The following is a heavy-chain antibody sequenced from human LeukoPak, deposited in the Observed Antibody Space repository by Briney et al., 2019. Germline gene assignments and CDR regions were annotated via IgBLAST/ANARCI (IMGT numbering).Heavy chain of an antibody. Sequence: ASVKVSCKASGGTFSSYAISWVRQAPGQGLEWMGGNIPIFGTANYAQKFQGRVTITADESTSTAYMELSSLRSEDTAVYYCARDLRVAGANCYYYYMDVWGKGTTVTVSS. CDR3: ARDLRVAGANCYYYYMDV. J-gene: IGHJ6*03. CDR2: NIPIFGTA. CDR1: GGTFSSYA. D-gene: IGHD6-19*01. V-gene: IGHV1-69*01.